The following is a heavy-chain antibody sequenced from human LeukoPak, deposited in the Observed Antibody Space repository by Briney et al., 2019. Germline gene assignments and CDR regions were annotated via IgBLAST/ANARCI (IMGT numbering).Heavy chain of an antibody. CDR1: GGSISSGGYY. D-gene: IGHD1-26*01. Sequence: PSETLSLTCTVSGGSISSGGYYWSWIRQPPGKGLEWIGYIYHSGSTYYNPSLKSRVTISVDRSKNQFSLKLSSVTAADTAVYYCARGVGGNWFDPWGQGTLVTVSS. CDR2: IYHSGST. CDR3: ARGVGGNWFDP. V-gene: IGHV4-30-2*01. J-gene: IGHJ5*02.